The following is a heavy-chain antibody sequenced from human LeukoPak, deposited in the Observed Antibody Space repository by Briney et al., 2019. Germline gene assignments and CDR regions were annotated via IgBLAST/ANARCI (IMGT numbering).Heavy chain of an antibody. V-gene: IGHV3-23*01. CDR2: ISGSGGST. J-gene: IGHJ4*02. Sequence: GGSLRLSCAASGFTFSSYAMSWVRQAPGKGLEWVSAISGSGGSTYYTDSVKGRFTISRDNSKNTLYLQMNSLRAEDTAVYYCAKVLATPYCTNGVCYFDYWGQGTLVTVSS. CDR1: GFTFSSYA. D-gene: IGHD2-8*01. CDR3: AKVLATPYCTNGVCYFDY.